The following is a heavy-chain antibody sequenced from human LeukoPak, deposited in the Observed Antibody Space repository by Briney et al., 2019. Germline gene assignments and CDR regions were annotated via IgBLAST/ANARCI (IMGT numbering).Heavy chain of an antibody. J-gene: IGHJ4*02. CDR3: ARSGYDFWSGYLD. D-gene: IGHD3-3*01. Sequence: SETLSLTCTVSGGSISSGGYYWSWIRQHPGKGLEWIGYIYYSGSTYYNPSLKSRVTISVDTSKNQSSLKLSSVTAADTAVYYCARSGYDFWSGYLDWGQGTLVTVSS. CDR1: GGSISSGGYY. CDR2: IYYSGST. V-gene: IGHV4-31*03.